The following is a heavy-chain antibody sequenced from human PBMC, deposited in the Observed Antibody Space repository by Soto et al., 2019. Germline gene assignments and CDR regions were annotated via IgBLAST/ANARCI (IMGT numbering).Heavy chain of an antibody. D-gene: IGHD1-26*01. CDR3: ARGDIVGATLDDY. CDR1: GGTFSSYT. V-gene: IGHV1-69*02. Sequence: QVQLVQSGAEVKKPGSSVKVSCKASGGTFSSYTISWVRQAPGQGLEWMGRIIPILGIANYAQKFQGRVTITADKSTSTAYRELSSLRSEDTAVYYCARGDIVGATLDDYWGQGTLVTVSS. CDR2: IIPILGIA. J-gene: IGHJ4*02.